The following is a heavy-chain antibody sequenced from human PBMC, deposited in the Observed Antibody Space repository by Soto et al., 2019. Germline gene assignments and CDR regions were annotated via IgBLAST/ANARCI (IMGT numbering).Heavy chain of an antibody. CDR1: GGTSSSYA. Sequence: GASVKVSCKASGGTSSSYAITWMRQAPGQGLEWMGGIIPILDTKDYAQKFQGRVTFTADESTSTVYMELSRLTSEDTAVYYCASGGTTVNRRFDYWGPGTLVTAPQ. CDR2: IIPILDTK. V-gene: IGHV1-69*13. CDR3: ASGGTTVNRRFDY. D-gene: IGHD4-4*01. J-gene: IGHJ4*02.